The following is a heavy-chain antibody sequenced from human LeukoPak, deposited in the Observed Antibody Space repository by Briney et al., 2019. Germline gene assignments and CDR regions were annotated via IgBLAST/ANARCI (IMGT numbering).Heavy chain of an antibody. D-gene: IGHD6-6*01. J-gene: IGHJ4*02. V-gene: IGHV3-30*02. CDR1: GFTSSSYG. Sequence: GGSLRLSCAASGFTSSSYGMHWVRQTPGKGLEWVAFIRFTISRDNSKNTLYLQMNSLRAEDTAVYYCAKDTYSSSSVIDYWGQGTLVTVSS. CDR3: AKDTYSSSSVIDY.